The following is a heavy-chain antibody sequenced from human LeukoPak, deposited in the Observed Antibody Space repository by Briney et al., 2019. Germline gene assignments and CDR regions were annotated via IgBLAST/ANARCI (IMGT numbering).Heavy chain of an antibody. Sequence: RSETLCPSRAVSGGSIRSSYRSWIRQPPGQGLEWIGYISNSGSANYNTTLKSRVTISVDTSKSQFSLELSSVTAADTAVYYCERDLGREVVPWFDLWGQGTVVTVSS. V-gene: IGHV4-59*01. CDR1: GGSIRSSY. CDR2: ISNSGSA. D-gene: IGHD2-15*01. J-gene: IGHJ5*02. CDR3: ERDLGREVVPWFDL.